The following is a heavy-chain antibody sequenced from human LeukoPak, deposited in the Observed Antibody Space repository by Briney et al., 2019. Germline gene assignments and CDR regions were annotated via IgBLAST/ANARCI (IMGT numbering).Heavy chain of an antibody. Sequence: SETLSLTCTVSGGSISSYYWSWIRQPPGKGLEWIGYIYYSGSTNYNPSLKSRVTISVDTSKNQFSLKLSSVTAADTPVYGCARRPEYQLGAFDIWGQGTMVTVSS. CDR2: IYYSGST. D-gene: IGHD2-2*01. J-gene: IGHJ3*02. CDR3: ARRPEYQLGAFDI. V-gene: IGHV4-59*01. CDR1: GGSISSYY.